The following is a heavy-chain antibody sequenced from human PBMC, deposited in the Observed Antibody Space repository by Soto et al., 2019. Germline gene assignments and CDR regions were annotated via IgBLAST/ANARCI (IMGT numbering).Heavy chain of an antibody. J-gene: IGHJ5*02. D-gene: IGHD6-6*01. CDR1: GGSFSGYY. Sequence: PSETLSLTCAVYGGSFSGYYWSWIRQPPGKGLEWIGEINHSGSTNYNPSLKSRVTISVDTSKNQFSLKLSSVTAADTAVYYCARGGGGSSSSDNWFDPWGQGTLVTVSS. V-gene: IGHV4-34*01. CDR3: ARGGGGSSSSDNWFDP. CDR2: INHSGST.